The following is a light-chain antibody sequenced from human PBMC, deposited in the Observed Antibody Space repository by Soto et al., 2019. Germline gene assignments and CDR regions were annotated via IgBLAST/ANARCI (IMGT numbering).Light chain of an antibody. CDR2: DVS. Sequence: QSVLTQPASVSGSPGQSITISCTGTSSDVGGYSYVSWYQQHPGKAPKPMIYDVSNRPSGVSNRFSGSKSGNTASLTISGLQAEDEADYYCSSYTSSSTSYVFGTGTKVTVL. V-gene: IGLV2-14*01. J-gene: IGLJ1*01. CDR1: SSDVGGYSY. CDR3: SSYTSSSTSYV.